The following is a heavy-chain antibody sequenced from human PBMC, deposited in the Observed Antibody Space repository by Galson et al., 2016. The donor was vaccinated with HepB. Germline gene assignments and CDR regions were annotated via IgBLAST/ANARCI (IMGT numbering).Heavy chain of an antibody. J-gene: IGHJ4*02. CDR2: ISASTSAV. CDR1: GFTFSSHN. V-gene: IGHV3-48*01. D-gene: IGHD1-7*01. CDR3: ARVGTDWNYVFDS. Sequence: SLRLSCAASGFTFSSHNMNWVRQAPGKGLEWVSYISASTSAVHYADSVKGRFTMSRDNANNSLYLQMNSLRAEDTAVYYCARVGTDWNYVFDSWGQGTLVTVSS.